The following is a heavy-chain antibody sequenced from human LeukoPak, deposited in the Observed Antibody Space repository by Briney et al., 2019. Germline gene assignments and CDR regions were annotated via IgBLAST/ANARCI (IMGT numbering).Heavy chain of an antibody. CDR1: GYRFTSYW. CDR2: IYPGDSDT. CDR3: ARHEDSTSFDY. V-gene: IGHV5-51*01. J-gene: IGHJ4*02. D-gene: IGHD2-21*01. Sequence: ESLKISCKGPGYRFTSYWIGWVRHMPGKGLEWMGIIYPGDSDTRYSPSFQGQVTASADKSTSTAYLQWSSLKASDAAMYYCARHEDSTSFDYWGQGTLVIVSS.